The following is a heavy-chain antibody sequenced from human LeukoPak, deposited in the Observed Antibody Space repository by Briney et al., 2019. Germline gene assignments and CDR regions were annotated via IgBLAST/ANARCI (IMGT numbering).Heavy chain of an antibody. D-gene: IGHD1-26*01. J-gene: IGHJ4*02. CDR2: IRYDGCNK. V-gene: IGHV3-30*02. CDR1: GFAFGSYA. Sequence: GGSLRLSCEASGFAFGSYAMHWVRQAPGRGLEWVAFIRYDGCNKYYADSVKGRFTISRDNSKNTLYLQMNSLRAEDTAVYYCAKVPGSYRQDYWGQGTLVTVSS. CDR3: AKVPGSYRQDY.